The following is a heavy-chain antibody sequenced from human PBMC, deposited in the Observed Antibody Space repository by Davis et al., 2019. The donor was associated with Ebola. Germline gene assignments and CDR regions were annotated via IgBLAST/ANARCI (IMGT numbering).Heavy chain of an antibody. CDR3: ARDKAAAGALYGMDV. CDR1: GFTFSSYS. Sequence: PGGSLRLSCAASGFTFSSYSMNWVRQAPGKGLEWVSSISSSSSYIYYADSVKGRFTISRDNAKNSLYLQMNSLRAEDTAVYYCARDKAAAGALYGMDVWGQGTTVTVSS. J-gene: IGHJ6*02. V-gene: IGHV3-21*01. CDR2: ISSSSSYI. D-gene: IGHD6-13*01.